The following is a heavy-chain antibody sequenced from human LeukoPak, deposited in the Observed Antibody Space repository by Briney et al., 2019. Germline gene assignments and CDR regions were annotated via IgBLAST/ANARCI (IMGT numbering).Heavy chain of an antibody. J-gene: IGHJ4*02. CDR2: ISPSSHAI. CDR3: VRDWTAGDY. V-gene: IGHV3-21*01. D-gene: IGHD3/OR15-3a*01. Sequence: GGSLRLSCAASGFSFSDYAMNWVRQAPGRGLEWVSSISPSSHAIFDADSVKGRFTIFRDNAKNSLFLQMNSLRAEDTAVYYCVRDWTAGDYWGQGTLVSISS. CDR1: GFSFSDYA.